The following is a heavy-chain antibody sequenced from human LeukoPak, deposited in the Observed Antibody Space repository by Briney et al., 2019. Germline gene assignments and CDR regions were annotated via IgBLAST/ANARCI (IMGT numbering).Heavy chain of an antibody. D-gene: IGHD2-2*01. J-gene: IGHJ4*02. CDR2: ISGSGGST. CDR1: GFTFSSYA. V-gene: IGHV3-23*01. Sequence: PRGSLRLSCAASGFTFSSYAMSWVRQAPGKGLEWVSAISGSGGSTYYADSVKGRFTISRDNSKNTLYLQMNCLRAAEPAVYYCAKALSIVVVPAAPFDYWRQGTLVTVCS. CDR3: AKALSIVVVPAAPFDY.